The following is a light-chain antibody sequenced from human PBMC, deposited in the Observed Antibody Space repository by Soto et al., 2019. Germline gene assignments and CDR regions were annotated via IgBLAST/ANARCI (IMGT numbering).Light chain of an antibody. J-gene: IGLJ6*01. CDR1: SSDVGHYPF. Sequence: QSALTQPASVSGSPGQSITISCTGSSSDVGHYPFVSWYQQYPGKVPKLIIYGVSDRPSGVSNRFSASKSGNTASLTISGLQDEDEADYYCCSYTTGNTLLFGTGTKLTVL. CDR3: CSYTTGNTLL. CDR2: GVS. V-gene: IGLV2-14*03.